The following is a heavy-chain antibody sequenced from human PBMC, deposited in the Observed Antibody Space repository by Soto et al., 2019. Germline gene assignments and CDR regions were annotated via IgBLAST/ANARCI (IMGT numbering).Heavy chain of an antibody. CDR1: GYTFTGYY. CDR2: INPNSGGT. CDR3: ARSPMVRVPYGMDV. V-gene: IGHV1-2*02. Sequence: QVQLVQSGAEVKNPGASVKVFCKASGYTFTGYYMHWVRQAPGQGFEWMGWINPNSGGTNYAQKFQGRVIMTRDKYISTAYMELSRLRSDDTAVYYCARSPMVRVPYGMDVWGQGTTVTVSS. D-gene: IGHD3-10*01. J-gene: IGHJ6*02.